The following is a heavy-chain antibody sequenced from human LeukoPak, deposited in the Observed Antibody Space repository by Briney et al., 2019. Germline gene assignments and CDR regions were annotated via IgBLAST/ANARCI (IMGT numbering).Heavy chain of an antibody. D-gene: IGHD7-27*01. CDR2: IYTSGST. CDR1: GGSISSYY. J-gene: IGHJ6*03. V-gene: IGHV4-4*07. CDR3: ARNYVLGIRGYYYYYMDV. Sequence: SETLSLTCTVSGGSISSYYWSWIRQPAGKGLEWIGRIYTSGSTNYNPSLKSRVTISVDTSKNQFSLKLSSVTAADTAVYYCARNYVLGIRGYYYYYMDVWGKGTTVTVSS.